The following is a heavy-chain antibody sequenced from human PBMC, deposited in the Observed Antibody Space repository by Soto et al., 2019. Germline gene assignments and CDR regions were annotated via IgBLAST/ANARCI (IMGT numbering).Heavy chain of an antibody. CDR3: ARHQADYDFWRDPYYFYGMDV. Sequence: QVQLQESGPGLVKPSGTLSLTCTVSGGSVSSGSYYWSWIRQPPGKGLEWIGYIYYSGSTNYNPSHKCQVIISVDTSKNRFSLKLSSVNAADTAVYYCARHQADYDFWRDPYYFYGMDVWGQGTTVTVSS. V-gene: IGHV4-61*01. CDR2: IYYSGST. CDR1: GGSVSSGSYY. J-gene: IGHJ6*02. D-gene: IGHD3-3*01.